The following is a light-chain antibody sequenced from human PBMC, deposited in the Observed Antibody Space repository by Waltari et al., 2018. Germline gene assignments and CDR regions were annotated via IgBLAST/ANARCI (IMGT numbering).Light chain of an antibody. CDR2: KAS. CDR3: QQYNTYSGT. V-gene: IGKV1-5*03. J-gene: IGKJ1*01. CDR1: QSISEY. Sequence: DIQMTQSPSTLSASVGDRVTITCRASQSISEYLAWYQQKPGKAPKLLIYKASSLESGVSSRFSGSGSGTEFTLTISSLQPDDFATYYCQQYNTYSGTFGRGTTV.